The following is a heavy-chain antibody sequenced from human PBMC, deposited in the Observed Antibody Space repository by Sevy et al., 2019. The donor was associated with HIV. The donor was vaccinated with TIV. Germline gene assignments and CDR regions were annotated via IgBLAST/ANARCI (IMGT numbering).Heavy chain of an antibody. V-gene: IGHV3-7*03. CDR3: ARGNSGSFDY. J-gene: IGHJ4*02. Sequence: GGSLRLSCAASGFSFSSHWMHWVRQAPGKGLEWVANIKQDESKKYYAASVKGRFTISRDNAKNSVYLQMNSLRPEDTAIYYCARGNSGSFDYWGQRTLVTVSS. D-gene: IGHD3-22*01. CDR1: GFSFSSHW. CDR2: IKQDESKK.